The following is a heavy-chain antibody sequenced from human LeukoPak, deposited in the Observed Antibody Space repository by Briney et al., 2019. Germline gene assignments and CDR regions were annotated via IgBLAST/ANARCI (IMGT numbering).Heavy chain of an antibody. J-gene: IGHJ4*02. CDR1: GGSISIYY. V-gene: IGHV4-4*07. D-gene: IGHD3-22*01. CDR2: FYSSGTT. Sequence: SETLSLTCTFSGGSISIYYWSWIRQPAGKGLEWIGRFYSSGTTNYNPSLKSRVTMSVDTSKNQFSLKLSSVTAADTAVYYCARADDSSGYYLYFDYWGQGTLVTVSS. CDR3: ARADDSSGYYLYFDY.